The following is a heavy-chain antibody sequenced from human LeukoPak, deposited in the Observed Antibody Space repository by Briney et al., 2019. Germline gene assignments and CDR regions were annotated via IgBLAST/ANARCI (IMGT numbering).Heavy chain of an antibody. CDR2: ISYDGTKK. D-gene: IGHD6-6*01. Sequence: PGGSLRLSCAASGFNFNNHALHWVRQAPGKGLEWVTLISYDGTKKYYADSVKGRFTVSRDKSSNTVQLQMNSLRPEDTGLYYCAREAEFSSSPTFDSWGQGVLVTVSS. V-gene: IGHV3-30*04. CDR3: AREAEFSSSPTFDS. J-gene: IGHJ4*02. CDR1: GFNFNNHA.